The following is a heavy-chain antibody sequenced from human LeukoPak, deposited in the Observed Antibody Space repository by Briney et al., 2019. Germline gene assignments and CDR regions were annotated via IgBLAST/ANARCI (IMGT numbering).Heavy chain of an antibody. CDR1: GFTFSSYA. CDR2: ISYDGSNK. J-gene: IGHJ4*02. CDR3: ARDSSGPFDY. Sequence: GGSLRLSCAASGFTFSSYAMRWVRQAPGKGLEWVAVISYDGSNKYYADSVKGRFTISRDNSKNTLYLQMNSLRAEDTAVYYCARDSSGPFDYWGQGTLVTVSS. D-gene: IGHD6-19*01. V-gene: IGHV3-30*04.